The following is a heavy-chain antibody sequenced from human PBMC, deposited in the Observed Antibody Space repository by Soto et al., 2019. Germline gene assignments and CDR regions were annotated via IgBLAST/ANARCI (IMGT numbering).Heavy chain of an antibody. D-gene: IGHD3-22*01. V-gene: IGHV4-39*01. CDR1: GGSISSSSSY. J-gene: IGHJ4*02. Sequence: TLSLTCTVSGGSISSSSSYWGWIRQPPGKGLEWVGSIYYLGNTYYNPSLGSRVTISVDTSKNQFSLKLRSVTAADTAVFYCAGLYPYDSSGYQHNYWGQGALVTVSS. CDR2: IYYLGNT. CDR3: AGLYPYDSSGYQHNY.